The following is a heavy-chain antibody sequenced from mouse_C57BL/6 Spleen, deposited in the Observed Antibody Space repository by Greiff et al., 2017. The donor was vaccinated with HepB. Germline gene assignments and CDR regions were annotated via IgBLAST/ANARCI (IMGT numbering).Heavy chain of an antibody. D-gene: IGHD2-1*01. V-gene: IGHV1-50*01. CDR2: IDPSDSDT. Sequence: QVQLQQPGAELVKPGASVKLSCKASGYTFTSYWMQWVKQRPGQGLEWIGEIDPSDSDTNYNQKFKGKATLTVDTSSSTAYMQLSSLTSEDSAVYYCARDGNYDWGQGTTLTVS. CDR3: ARDGNYD. J-gene: IGHJ2*01. CDR1: GYTFTSYW.